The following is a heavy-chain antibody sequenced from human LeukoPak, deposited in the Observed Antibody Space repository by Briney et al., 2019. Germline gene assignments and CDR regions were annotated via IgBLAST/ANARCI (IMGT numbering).Heavy chain of an antibody. Sequence: ASVKVSCKASGYTFTSYYMHWVRQAPGQGLEWMGIINPSGGSTSYAQKFQGRVTMTRDMSTSTVYMELSSLRSEDTAVYYCARDRGSTSSGANPDYYYYYYMDVWGKGTTVTVSS. CDR2: INPSGGST. CDR3: ARDRGSTSSGANPDYYYYYYMDV. CDR1: GYTFTSYY. J-gene: IGHJ6*03. V-gene: IGHV1-46*01. D-gene: IGHD2-2*01.